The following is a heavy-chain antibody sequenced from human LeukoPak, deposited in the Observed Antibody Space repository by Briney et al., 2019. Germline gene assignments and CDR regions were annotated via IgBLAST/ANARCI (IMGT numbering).Heavy chain of an antibody. CDR1: GGTFSSYA. J-gene: IGHJ4*02. CDR3: ARTDLGYCSGGSCPYYFDY. V-gene: IGHV1-69*13. CDR2: IIAIFGTA. D-gene: IGHD2-15*01. Sequence: SVKVSCKASGGTFSSYAISWVRQAPGQGLEWMGGIIAIFGTANYAQKFQGRVTITADESTSTAYMELSSLRSEDTAVYYCARTDLGYCSGGSCPYYFDYWGQGTLVTVSS.